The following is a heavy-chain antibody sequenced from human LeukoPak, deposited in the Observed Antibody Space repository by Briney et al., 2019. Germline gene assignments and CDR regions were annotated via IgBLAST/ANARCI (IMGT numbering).Heavy chain of an antibody. V-gene: IGHV4-61*01. CDR3: ARGARIPDYDFWSGLVGMDV. Sequence: SETLSLTCTVSGGSVSRGSYYWSWIRQPPGKGLEWIGYIYYSGSTNYNPSLKSRVTISVDTSKNQFSLKLSSVTAADTAVYYCARGARIPDYDFWSGLVGMDVWGQGTTVTVSS. CDR2: IYYSGST. J-gene: IGHJ6*02. D-gene: IGHD3-3*01. CDR1: GGSVSRGSYY.